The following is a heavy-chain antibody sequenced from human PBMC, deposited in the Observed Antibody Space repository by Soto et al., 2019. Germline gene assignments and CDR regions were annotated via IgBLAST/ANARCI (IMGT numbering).Heavy chain of an antibody. Sequence: QVQLVQSGAEVKKPGASVKVSCEASGYTFIDYYMHWVRQAPGQGFEWMGRISPKSGGTNYAQKVQGSVTMTWDTSLNTAYMELSSLMSEDTAVYYCARPPGYISDWYYFDLWGQGTLVTVSS. CDR3: ARPPGYISDWYYFDL. D-gene: IGHD6-19*01. CDR1: GYTFIDYY. J-gene: IGHJ4*02. V-gene: IGHV1-2*02. CDR2: ISPKSGGT.